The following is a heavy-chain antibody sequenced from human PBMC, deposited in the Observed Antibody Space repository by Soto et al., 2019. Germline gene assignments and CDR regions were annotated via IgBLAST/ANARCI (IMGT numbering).Heavy chain of an antibody. J-gene: IGHJ4*02. CDR2: ISAYNGNT. V-gene: IGHV1-18*01. CDR3: ARSYYYDSSGYSTGDY. D-gene: IGHD3-22*01. Sequence: GASVKVSCKTSGYTFTSYGISWVRQAPGQGLEWMGWISAYNGNTNYAQKLQGRVTMTTDTSTSTAYMELRSLRSDDTAVYYCARSYYYDSSGYSTGDYWGQGTLVTVSS. CDR1: GYTFTSYG.